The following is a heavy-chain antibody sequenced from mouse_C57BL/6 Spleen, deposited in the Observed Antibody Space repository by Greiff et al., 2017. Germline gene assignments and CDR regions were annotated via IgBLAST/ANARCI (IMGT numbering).Heavy chain of an antibody. CDR2: ISYSGST. J-gene: IGHJ3*01. CDR1: GYSITSGYD. Sequence: EVQLQESGPGMVKPSQSLSLTCTVTGYSITSGYDWHWIRHFPGNKLEWMGYISYSGSTNYNPSLKSRISITHDTSKNPFFLKLNSVTTEDTATYYCARVDYDGFAYWGQGTLVTVSA. D-gene: IGHD2-4*01. V-gene: IGHV3-1*01. CDR3: ARVDYDGFAY.